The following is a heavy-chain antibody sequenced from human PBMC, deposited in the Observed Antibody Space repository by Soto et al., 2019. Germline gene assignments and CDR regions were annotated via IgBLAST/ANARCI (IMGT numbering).Heavy chain of an antibody. J-gene: IGHJ3*02. D-gene: IGHD2-15*01. V-gene: IGHV3-30-3*01. CDR3: ARDVGSVADDAFDI. Sequence: EASLRLSCAASGFTFSSYAMHWVRQAPGKGLEWVAVISCDGSNKYYADSVKGRFTISRDNSKNTLYLQMNSLRAEDTAVYYCARDVGSVADDAFDIWGQGTMVTVSS. CDR2: ISCDGSNK. CDR1: GFTFSSYA.